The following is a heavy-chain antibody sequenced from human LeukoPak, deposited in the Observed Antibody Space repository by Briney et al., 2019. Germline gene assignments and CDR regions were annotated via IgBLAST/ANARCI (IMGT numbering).Heavy chain of an antibody. CDR1: GFTFSSFW. CDR2: IKEDESEQ. CDR3: ARIQTKNYRDY. D-gene: IGHD5-18*01. Sequence: GGSLRLSCAASGFTFSSFWMSWVRQAPGKGLEWVANIKEDESEQYYVDSVKGRFTISRDNAKNSLFLQLNSLRADDTAVYYCARIQTKNYRDYWGQGTLVSVSS. V-gene: IGHV3-7*01. J-gene: IGHJ4*02.